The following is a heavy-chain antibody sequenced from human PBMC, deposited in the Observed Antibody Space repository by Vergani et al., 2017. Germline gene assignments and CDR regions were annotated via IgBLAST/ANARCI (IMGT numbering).Heavy chain of an antibody. Sequence: QVQLQESGPGLVTPSQTLSLTCSVSGYSITSGYYWGWIRQPPGRGLEWIGSIYHTGSAYYNPSLKSRVTVSVDTSMNQVSLKLNSVTAADTAVYYCTRQPQEGASGPPSVPTWGQGISVIVSS. CDR2: IYHTGSA. CDR1: GYSITSGYY. D-gene: IGHD5-12*01. V-gene: IGHV4-38-2*01. CDR3: TRQPQEGASGPPSVPT. J-gene: IGHJ4*02.